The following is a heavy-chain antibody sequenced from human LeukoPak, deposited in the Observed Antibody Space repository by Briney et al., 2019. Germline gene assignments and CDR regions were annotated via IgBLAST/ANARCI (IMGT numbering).Heavy chain of an antibody. D-gene: IGHD2-21*02. CDR1: WFTFGNYG. CDR3: ARAQTYGDSRLLLDY. Sequence: GGSLRLSCAASWFTFGNYGMSWVRQAPGKGLEWVSGINWNGGSTGYADSVEGRFTISRENAKNSQYLQMNSLRVEDTALYYCARAQTYGDSRLLLDYWGQGTLVTVSS. J-gene: IGHJ4*02. CDR2: INWNGGST. V-gene: IGHV3-20*04.